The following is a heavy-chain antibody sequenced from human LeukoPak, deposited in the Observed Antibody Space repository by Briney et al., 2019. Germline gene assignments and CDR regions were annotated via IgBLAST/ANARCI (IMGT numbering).Heavy chain of an antibody. CDR1: GYTFTGYY. CDR3: ARETNDGFEYGY. J-gene: IGHJ4*02. CDR2: INPKSGGT. V-gene: IGHV1-2*02. D-gene: IGHD1-1*01. Sequence: VASVKVSCKASGYTFTGYYIHWVRQAPGQGLEWMGWINPKSGGTNYAQKFQGRVTMTRDTSISIVYMDLSRLRSDDTAMYYCARETNDGFEYGYWGQGTLVSVSS.